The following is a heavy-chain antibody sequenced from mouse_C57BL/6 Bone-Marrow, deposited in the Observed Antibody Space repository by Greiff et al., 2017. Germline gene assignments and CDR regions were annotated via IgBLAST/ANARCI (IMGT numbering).Heavy chain of an antibody. CDR1: GYSITSGYD. CDR2: ISYSGST. D-gene: IGHD1-1*01. CDR3: ARPDYYGKTFDV. V-gene: IGHV3-1*01. Sequence: EVQLVESGPGMVKPSQSLSLTCTVTGYSITSGYDWHWIRHFPGNKLEWMGYISYSGSTNYNPSLKSRISITHDTSKNHFFLKLNSVTTEDTATYYCARPDYYGKTFDVWGTGTTVTVSS. J-gene: IGHJ1*03.